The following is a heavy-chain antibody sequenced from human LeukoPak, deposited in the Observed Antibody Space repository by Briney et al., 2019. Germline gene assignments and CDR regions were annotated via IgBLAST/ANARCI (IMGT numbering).Heavy chain of an antibody. CDR3: GRAFPPLRTSSAGDL. Sequence: GGSPRLSCSASGFTFSDYDMNWVRQAPGKGLEWVSSISYLSTHVYYGDSVKGRFSISRDNAKNSLYLQMNSLGAEDTAIYYCGRAFPPLRTSSAGDLWGQGILVTVSS. CDR1: GFTFSDYD. V-gene: IGHV3-21*01. D-gene: IGHD3-16*01. J-gene: IGHJ4*02. CDR2: ISYLSTHV.